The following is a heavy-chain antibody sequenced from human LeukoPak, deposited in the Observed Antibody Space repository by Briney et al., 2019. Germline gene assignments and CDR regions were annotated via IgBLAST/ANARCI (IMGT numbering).Heavy chain of an antibody. J-gene: IGHJ4*02. V-gene: IGHV3-33*08. Sequence: GRYLRLSCATSGFMFRSYGMHWVRQAPGKGLEWVAVIWYDGSNKYYTDSVKGRFTISRDNSDNTLYLQMNSLRVEDTAVYYCARGHVRGYSYGFGYWGQGSLVTVSS. CDR2: IWYDGSNK. CDR3: ARGHVRGYSYGFGY. D-gene: IGHD5-18*01. CDR1: GFMFRSYG.